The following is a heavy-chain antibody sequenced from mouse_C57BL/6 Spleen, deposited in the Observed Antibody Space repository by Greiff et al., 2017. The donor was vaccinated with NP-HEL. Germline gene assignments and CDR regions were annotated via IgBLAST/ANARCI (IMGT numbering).Heavy chain of an antibody. CDR3: AKYYGSSPACFAY. Sequence: QVQLQQSGPELVKPGASVKISCKASGYAFSSSWMNWVKQRPGKGLEWIGRIDPGDGDTNYNGKFKGKATLTADKSSSTAYMQLSSLTSEDSAVYFCAKYYGSSPACFAYWGQGTLVTVSA. D-gene: IGHD1-1*01. J-gene: IGHJ3*01. CDR1: GYAFSSSW. CDR2: IDPGDGDT. V-gene: IGHV1-82*01.